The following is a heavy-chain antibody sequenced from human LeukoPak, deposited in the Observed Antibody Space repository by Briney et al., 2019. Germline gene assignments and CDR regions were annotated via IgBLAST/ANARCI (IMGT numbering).Heavy chain of an antibody. V-gene: IGHV1-69*06. CDR1: GGTFSSYA. CDR3: ATDLGYYDSSGYYFDY. Sequence: SVKVSCKASGGTFSSYAISWVRQAPGQGLEWMGGIIPIFGTANYAQKFQGRVTMTEDTSTDTAYMELSSLRSEDTAVYYCATDLGYYDSSGYYFDYWGQGTLVTVSS. J-gene: IGHJ4*02. CDR2: IIPIFGTA. D-gene: IGHD3-22*01.